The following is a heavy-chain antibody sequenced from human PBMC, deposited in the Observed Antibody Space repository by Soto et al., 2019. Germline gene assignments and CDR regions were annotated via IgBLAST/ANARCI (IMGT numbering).Heavy chain of an antibody. J-gene: IGHJ3*02. CDR2: IYYSGST. Sequence: SETLSLTCTVSGGSISSYYWSWIRQPPGKGLEWIGYIYYSGSTNYNPSLKSRVTISVDTSKNQFSLKLSSVTAADTAVYYCARESENAFDIWGQGTMVTVSS. CDR3: ARESENAFDI. V-gene: IGHV4-59*01. CDR1: GGSISSYY.